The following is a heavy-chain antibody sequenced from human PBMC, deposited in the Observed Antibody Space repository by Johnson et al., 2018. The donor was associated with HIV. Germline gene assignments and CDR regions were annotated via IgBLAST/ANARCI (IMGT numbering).Heavy chain of an antibody. CDR1: GFTFSSYA. CDR3: AKDGQRGRAMIVARLGAFDI. CDR2: ISYDGSNK. D-gene: IGHD3-22*01. V-gene: IGHV3-30-3*01. Sequence: QVQLVESGGGLVRPGGSLRLSCAASGFTFSSYAMHWVRQAPGKGLEWVAIISYDGSNKYYADSVKGRFTISRDNSKNTWYLQMNSLRAEDTAVYYCAKDGQRGRAMIVARLGAFDIWGQGTMVTVSS. J-gene: IGHJ3*02.